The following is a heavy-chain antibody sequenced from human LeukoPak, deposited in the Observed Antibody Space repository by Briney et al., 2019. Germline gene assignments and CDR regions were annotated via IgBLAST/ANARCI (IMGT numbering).Heavy chain of an antibody. D-gene: IGHD3-22*01. CDR1: GFTFSSYS. CDR3: ARGRDYYDSSGQGSAFDI. J-gene: IGHJ3*02. CDR2: ISSSSSYI. V-gene: IGHV3-21*04. Sequence: GGSLRLSCAASGFTFSSYSMNWVRQAPGKGLEWVSSISSSSSYIYYADSVKGRFTISRDNAKNSLYLQMNRLRAEDTALYYCARGRDYYDSSGQGSAFDIWGQGTMVTVSS.